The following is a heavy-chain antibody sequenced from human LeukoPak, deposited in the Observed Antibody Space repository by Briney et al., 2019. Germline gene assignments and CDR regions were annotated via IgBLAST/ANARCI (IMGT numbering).Heavy chain of an antibody. J-gene: IGHJ4*02. CDR1: GGSISSYY. D-gene: IGHD3-22*01. CDR3: ARRIRDSSGYYDY. Sequence: SETLSLTCTVSGGSISSYYWSWIRQPPGKGLEWIGEINHSGSTNYNPSLKSRVTISVDTSKNQFSLKLSSVTAADTAVYYCARRIRDSSGYYDYWGQGTLVTVSS. V-gene: IGHV4-34*01. CDR2: INHSGST.